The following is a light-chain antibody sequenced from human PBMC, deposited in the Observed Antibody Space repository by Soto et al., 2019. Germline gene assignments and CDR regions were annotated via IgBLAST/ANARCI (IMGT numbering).Light chain of an antibody. J-gene: IGKJ1*01. CDR3: MQPLQSWT. CDR2: LGS. CDR1: RSLLHSNGYNY. V-gene: IGKV2-28*01. Sequence: DIVMTQPPLSLSVTPGQPASISCRSSRSLLHSNGYNYLDWYLQKPGQSPQLLIYLGSNRASGVPDRFSGSGSGTDFTLKISRVEAEDVGVYYCMQPLQSWTFGQGTKVDI.